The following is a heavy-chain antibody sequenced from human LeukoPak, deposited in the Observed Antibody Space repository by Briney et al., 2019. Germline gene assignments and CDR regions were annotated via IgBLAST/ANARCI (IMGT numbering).Heavy chain of an antibody. J-gene: IGHJ4*02. CDR3: ARSRPGWHALFDS. D-gene: IGHD6-19*01. CDR2: ISSTSSYI. V-gene: IGHV3-21*01. Sequence: RAGGSLRLSCAASGFTFSSYSMNWVRQAPGKGLEWVSSISSTSSYIYYADSVKGRFTISRDNAKNSLYLQMNSLRADDTAVYYCARSRPGWHALFDSWGQGTLVTVSS. CDR1: GFTFSSYS.